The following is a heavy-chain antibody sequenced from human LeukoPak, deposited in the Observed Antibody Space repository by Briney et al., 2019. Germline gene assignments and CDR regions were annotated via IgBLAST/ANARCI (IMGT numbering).Heavy chain of an antibody. CDR3: ARVRVVAATSRWFDP. D-gene: IGHD2-15*01. J-gene: IGHJ5*02. V-gene: IGHV3-23*01. CDR1: GFPFSSYA. Sequence: GGSLTLSCAASGFPFSSYAMSGVRQAPGKGGEAESAISGSSGNTYYAASVKGRFTISRDSSKNTLYLQMNSLRAEDTAVYYCARVRVVAATSRWFDPWGQGTLVTVSS. CDR2: ISGSSGNT.